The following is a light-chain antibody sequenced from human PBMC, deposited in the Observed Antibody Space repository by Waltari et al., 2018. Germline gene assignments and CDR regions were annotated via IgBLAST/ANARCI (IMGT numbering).Light chain of an antibody. CDR2: GAS. CDR3: QQFGISVWT. CDR1: QRISSSY. Sequence: EIVLTQSPGTLSLSPGERATLSCRASQRISSSYLAWYQQKPGQAPRLLIYGASRRATGIPDRFSGGGSGTDFTLTISILEPEDFAVYYCQQFGISVWTFGQGTKVEIK. J-gene: IGKJ1*01. V-gene: IGKV3-20*01.